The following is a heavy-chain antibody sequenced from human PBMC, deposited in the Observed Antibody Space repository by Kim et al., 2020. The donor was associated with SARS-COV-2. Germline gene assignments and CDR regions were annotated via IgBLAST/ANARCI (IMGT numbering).Heavy chain of an antibody. V-gene: IGHV1-69*01. D-gene: IGHD6-6*01. CDR3: ARGSIAAPGGAFDI. J-gene: IGHJ3*02. Sequence: APKFQGRVTITADESTSTAYMELSSLRSEDTAVYYCARGSIAAPGGAFDIWGQGTMVTVSS.